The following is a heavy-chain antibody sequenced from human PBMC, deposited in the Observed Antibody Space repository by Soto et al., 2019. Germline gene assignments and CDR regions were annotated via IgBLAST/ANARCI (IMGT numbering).Heavy chain of an antibody. CDR1: RGSISSYY. V-gene: IGHV4-59*01. CDR2: VYHSEIT. D-gene: IGHD1-1*01. Sequence: PSETLSLTCTVSRGSISSYYWSWIRQPPGKGPEWIGYVYHSEITNYNPSLKSRVTISVDTSKNQFSLKLSSVTAADTAVYYCARWPQLEPRFDYWGQGTPVTVSS. J-gene: IGHJ4*02. CDR3: ARWPQLEPRFDY.